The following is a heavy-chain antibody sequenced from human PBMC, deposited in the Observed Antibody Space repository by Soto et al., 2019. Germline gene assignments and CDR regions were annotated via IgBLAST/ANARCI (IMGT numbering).Heavy chain of an antibody. Sequence: SETLSLTCSVSDDSINSDKYYWGWIRQPPGKGLEWIGSIYYRGNAYYNPSLQTRVTISLDKSRSQFSLKLNSVTAADSAVYFCAILEGLATLSYHFDFWGPGALVTGSS. CDR2: IYYRGNA. D-gene: IGHD3-9*01. J-gene: IGHJ4*02. V-gene: IGHV4-39*01. CDR1: DDSINSDKYY. CDR3: AILEGLATLSYHFDF.